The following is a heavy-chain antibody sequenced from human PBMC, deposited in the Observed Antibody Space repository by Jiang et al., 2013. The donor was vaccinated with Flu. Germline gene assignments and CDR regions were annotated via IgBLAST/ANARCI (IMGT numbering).Heavy chain of an antibody. D-gene: IGHD7-27*01. CDR3: ATDLGKRYCYGMDV. J-gene: IGHJ6*02. CDR1: GYTLTELS. CDR2: FDPEDGET. V-gene: IGHV1-24*01. Sequence: SVKVSCKVSGYTLTELSMHWVRQAPGKGLEWMGGFDPEDGETIYAQKFQGRVTMTEDTSTDTAYMELSSLRSEDTAVYYCATDLGKRYCYGMDVWGQGTTVTVSS.